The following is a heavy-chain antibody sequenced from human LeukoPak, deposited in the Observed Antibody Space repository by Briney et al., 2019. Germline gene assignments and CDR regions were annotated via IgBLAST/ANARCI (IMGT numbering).Heavy chain of an antibody. J-gene: IGHJ4*02. V-gene: IGHV1-2*06. D-gene: IGHD3-22*01. CDR2: INPNSGGT. CDR1: GYTFTGYY. Sequence: ASVKVSCKASGYTFTGYYMHWVRQAPGQGLEWMGRINPNSGGTNYAQKFQGRVTMTRDTSISTAYMELSRLRSDDTAVYYCARLGSWLLPRGYFDYWGQGILVTVSS. CDR3: ARLGSWLLPRGYFDY.